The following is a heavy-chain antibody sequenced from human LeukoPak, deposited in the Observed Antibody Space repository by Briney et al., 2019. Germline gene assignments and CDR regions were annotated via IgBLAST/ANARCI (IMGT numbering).Heavy chain of an antibody. V-gene: IGHV1-18*01. CDR2: ISAYNGNT. Sequence: ASVKVSCKASGGTFSSYAISWVRQAPGQGLEWMGWISAYNGNTNYAQKLQGRVTMTTDTSTSTAYMELRSLRSDDTAVYYCARDRSPFYDSSGYYWSHYWGQGTLVTVSS. D-gene: IGHD3-22*01. CDR1: GGTFSSYA. J-gene: IGHJ4*02. CDR3: ARDRSPFYDSSGYYWSHY.